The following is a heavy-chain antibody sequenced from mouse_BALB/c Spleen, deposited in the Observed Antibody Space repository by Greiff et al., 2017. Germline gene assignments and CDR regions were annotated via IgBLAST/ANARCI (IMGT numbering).Heavy chain of an antibody. Sequence: DVKLVESGGGLVKPGGSLKLSCAASGFTFSDYYMYWVRQTPEKRLEWVATISDGGSYTYYPDSVKGRFTISRDNAKNNLYLQMSSLKSEDTAMYYCARDRVYYDGSSHYYAMDYWGQGTSVTVSS. CDR1: GFTFSDYY. J-gene: IGHJ4*01. CDR3: ARDRVYYDGSSHYYAMDY. V-gene: IGHV5-4*02. D-gene: IGHD1-1*01. CDR2: ISDGGSYT.